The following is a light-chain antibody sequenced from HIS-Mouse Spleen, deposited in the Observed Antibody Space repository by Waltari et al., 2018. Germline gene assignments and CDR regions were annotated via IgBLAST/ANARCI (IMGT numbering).Light chain of an antibody. Sequence: DIQLTQSPSFLSASVGDRVTITCRASQGISSSLAWYQQKPGKAPKLLVYAASTLQSGVPARFSGSGSGTEFTLTISSLQPEDFATYYCQQLNSYPPTFGQGTKVEIK. CDR1: QGISSS. J-gene: IGKJ1*01. CDR3: QQLNSYPPT. V-gene: IGKV1-9*01. CDR2: AAS.